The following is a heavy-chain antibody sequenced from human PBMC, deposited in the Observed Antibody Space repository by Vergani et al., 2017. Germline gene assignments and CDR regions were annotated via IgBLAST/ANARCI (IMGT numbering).Heavy chain of an antibody. D-gene: IGHD3-9*01. CDR3: ATDYTYYDILTGYANWFDP. Sequence: VQLVQSGAEVKKPGATVKISCKVSGYTFTDYYMHWVQQAPGKGLEWMGLVDPEDGETIYAEKFQGRVTITADTSTDTAYMELSSLRSEDTAVYYCATDYTYYDILTGYANWFDPWGEGTVVTVSS. CDR1: GYTFTDYY. J-gene: IGHJ5*02. V-gene: IGHV1-69-2*01. CDR2: VDPEDGET.